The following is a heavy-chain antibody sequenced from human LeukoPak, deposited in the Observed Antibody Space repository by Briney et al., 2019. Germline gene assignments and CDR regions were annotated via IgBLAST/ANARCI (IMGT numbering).Heavy chain of an antibody. D-gene: IGHD1-26*01. CDR3: AKAQFGATSDGFDI. CDR2: ISDSGGST. J-gene: IGHJ3*02. V-gene: IGHV3-23*01. Sequence: GGSLRLSCAASGFKFSDHYIDWVRQAPGKGLEWVSVISDSGGSTYYADSVKGRFTISRDTSKNTLYLRMNSLRAEDTATYYCAKAQFGATSDGFDIWGQGSMVTVSS. CDR1: GFKFSDHY.